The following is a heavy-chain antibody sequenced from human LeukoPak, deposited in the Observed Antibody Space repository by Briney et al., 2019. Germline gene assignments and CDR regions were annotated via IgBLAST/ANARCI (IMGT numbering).Heavy chain of an antibody. CDR3: ARSNDFWSGVVYFDY. V-gene: IGHV3-21*01. D-gene: IGHD3-3*01. CDR1: GFTFSSYS. Sequence: GGSLRLSCAASGFTFSSYSMNWVRQAPGKGLEWVSSISSSSSYIYYADSVKGRSTISRDNAKNSLYLQMNSLRAEDTAVYYCARSNDFWSGVVYFDYWGQGTLVTVSS. J-gene: IGHJ4*02. CDR2: ISSSSSYI.